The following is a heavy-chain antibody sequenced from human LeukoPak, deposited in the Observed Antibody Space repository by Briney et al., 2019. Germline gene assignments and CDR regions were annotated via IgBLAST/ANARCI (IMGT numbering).Heavy chain of an antibody. J-gene: IGHJ6*02. CDR3: ARDTDSSSWYDYYYGMDV. D-gene: IGHD6-13*01. CDR1: GFTFSSYG. Sequence: GRSLRLSCAASGFTFSSYGMHWVRQAPGKGLEWVAVISYDGSNKYYADSVKGRFTISRDNSKNTLYLQMNSLRAEDTAVYYCARDTDSSSWYDYYYGMDVWGQGTTVTVSS. V-gene: IGHV3-30*03. CDR2: ISYDGSNK.